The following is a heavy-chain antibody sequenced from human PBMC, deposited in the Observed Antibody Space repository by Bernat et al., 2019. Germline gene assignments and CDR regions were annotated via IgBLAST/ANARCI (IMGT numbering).Heavy chain of an antibody. CDR2: IYPGYPDT. CDR1: GYSFTSYW. Sequence: EVQLVQSGSEVKKPGESLKISCKGSGYSFTSYWIGGVRQMPGKGLEWMGIIYPGYPDTRYSPSLQGQVTITADKSISTADLQWGSLKTSDTAMYYCARGCQGGYHYWGQGTLVTVYS. CDR3: ARGCQGGYHY. V-gene: IGHV5-51*01. D-gene: IGHD5-12*01. J-gene: IGHJ4*02.